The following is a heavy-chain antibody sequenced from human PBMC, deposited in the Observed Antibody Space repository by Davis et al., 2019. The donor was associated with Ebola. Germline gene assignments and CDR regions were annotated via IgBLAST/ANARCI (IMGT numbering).Heavy chain of an antibody. Sequence: AASVTVSCKASGYTFTSYYMHWVRQAPGQGLEWMGIINPSGGSTSYAQKFQGRVTTTRDTSTSTVYMELSSLRSEDTAVYYCALSGYSGYPSNWGQGTLVTVSS. J-gene: IGHJ4*02. CDR1: GYTFTSYY. CDR3: ALSGYSGYPSN. V-gene: IGHV1-46*01. D-gene: IGHD5-12*01. CDR2: INPSGGST.